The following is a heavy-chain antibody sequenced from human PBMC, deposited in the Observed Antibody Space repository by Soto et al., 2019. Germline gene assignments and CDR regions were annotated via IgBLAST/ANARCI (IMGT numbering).Heavy chain of an antibody. CDR2: IYYSGST. CDR3: ARQTYYCSGSYPGHFDY. Sequence: PSETLSLTCTVSGGSISSSSYYWGWIRQPPGKGLEWIGSIYYSGSTYYNPSLKSRVTISVDTSKNQFSLKLSSVTAADTAVYYCARQTYYCSGSYPGHFDYWGQGTLVTVSS. CDR1: GGSISSSSYY. D-gene: IGHD3-10*01. V-gene: IGHV4-39*01. J-gene: IGHJ4*02.